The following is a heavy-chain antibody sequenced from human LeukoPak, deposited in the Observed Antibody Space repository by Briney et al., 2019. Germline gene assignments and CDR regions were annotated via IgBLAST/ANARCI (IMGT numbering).Heavy chain of an antibody. CDR2: ISAYNGNT. V-gene: IGHV1-18*01. CDR3: ARQTKYDFEY. Sequence: ASVKVSCKASGYTFTSYGISWVRQAPGQGLEWMGWISAYNGNTNYAQKFQGRVTMTRDTSISTAYMELSRLRSDDTAVYYCARQTKYDFEYWGQGTLVTVSS. J-gene: IGHJ4*02. D-gene: IGHD3-3*01. CDR1: GYTFTSYG.